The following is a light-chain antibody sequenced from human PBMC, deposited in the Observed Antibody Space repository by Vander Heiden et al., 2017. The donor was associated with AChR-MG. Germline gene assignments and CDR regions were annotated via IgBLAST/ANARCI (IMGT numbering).Light chain of an antibody. V-gene: IGKV3-15*01. J-gene: IGKJ1*01. CDR3: QQDNSWPRT. CDR1: LSLSNY. CDR2: GAS. Sequence: EIVMTQSPATLSASPAERATLSCRASLSLSNYLAWYQQKPGQAPRLLIYGASTRATGIPDRFSGSGSGTEFTLTISSLQSEDFAVYYCQQDNSWPRTFGQGTKVEIK.